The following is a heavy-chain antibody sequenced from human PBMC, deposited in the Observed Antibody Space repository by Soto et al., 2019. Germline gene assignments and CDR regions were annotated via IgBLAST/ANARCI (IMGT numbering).Heavy chain of an antibody. Sequence: TLALTCSVSGGSISSFTCYWGWIRQPPGKGLEWIGTVYYNENTYYNPSLKSRVTITVDTAKNQFSLNLRSVTAADTAMYFCARRERYYGSPGWFDPWGPGTLVTVSS. CDR2: VYYNENT. J-gene: IGHJ5*02. CDR3: ARRERYYGSPGWFDP. D-gene: IGHD3-10*01. CDR1: GGSISSFTCY. V-gene: IGHV4-39*01.